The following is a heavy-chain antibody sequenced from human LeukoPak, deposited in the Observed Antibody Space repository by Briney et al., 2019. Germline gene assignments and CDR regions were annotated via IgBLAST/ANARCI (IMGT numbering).Heavy chain of an antibody. CDR1: GFTISNYG. CDR2: IEQTESEK. V-gene: IGHV3-7*01. J-gene: IGHJ3*02. Sequence: GGSLRLSCAVSGFTISNYGMSWVRQAPGKGLEWVANIEQTESEKKYVDSVKGRFTVSRDNVRNLLYLQMNNLRAEDTAVYYCARDGAGPPQEAFDIWGQGTVVTVCS. CDR3: ARDGAGPPQEAFDI.